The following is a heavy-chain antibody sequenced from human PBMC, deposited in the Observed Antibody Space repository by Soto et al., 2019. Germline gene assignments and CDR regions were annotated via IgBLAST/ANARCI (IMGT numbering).Heavy chain of an antibody. CDR2: ISYDGSNK. J-gene: IGHJ4*02. CDR1: GFTFSSYG. CDR3: AKAGFENIAAAGSDYYFDY. Sequence: GSLKLSCAAPGFTFSSYGMHWVRQAPGKGLEWVAVISYDGSNKYYADSVKGRFTISRDNSKNTLYLQMNSLRAEDTAVYYCAKAGFENIAAAGSDYYFDYCRQLTLVTVCS. V-gene: IGHV3-30*18. D-gene: IGHD6-13*01.